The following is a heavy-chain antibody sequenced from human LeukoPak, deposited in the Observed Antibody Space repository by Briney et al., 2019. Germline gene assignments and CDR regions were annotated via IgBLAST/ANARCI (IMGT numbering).Heavy chain of an antibody. CDR2: IGGSGGVT. Sequence: WVSAIGGSGGVTSYADSVKGRFTISRDNSKNTLYLQMNSLRAEDTAVYHCAKDGTGGLEYWGQGTLVTVSS. J-gene: IGHJ4*02. D-gene: IGHD3-10*01. V-gene: IGHV3-23*01. CDR3: AKDGTGGLEY.